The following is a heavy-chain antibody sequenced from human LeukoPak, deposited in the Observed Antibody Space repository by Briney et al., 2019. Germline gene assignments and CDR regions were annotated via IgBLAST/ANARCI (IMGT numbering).Heavy chain of an antibody. Sequence: SETLSLTCAVYGGSFRGYYWSWIRQPPGKGLEWIGEINHSGSTNYNPSLKSRVTISVDTSKNQFSLKLSSVTAADTAVYYCARKALGLSLWGQGTLVTASS. D-gene: IGHD3-16*02. J-gene: IGHJ4*02. V-gene: IGHV4-34*01. CDR3: ARKALGLSL. CDR2: INHSGST. CDR1: GGSFRGYY.